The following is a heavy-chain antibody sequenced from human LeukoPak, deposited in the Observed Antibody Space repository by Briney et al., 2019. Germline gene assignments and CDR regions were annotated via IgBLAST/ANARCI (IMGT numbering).Heavy chain of an antibody. D-gene: IGHD3-22*01. V-gene: IGHV1-18*01. J-gene: IGHJ4*02. CDR1: GYTSTSYG. CDR2: ISAYNGNT. CDR3: ARASRSRVVILSHSDY. Sequence: ASVKVSCKASGYTSTSYGISWVRQAPGQGLEWMGWISAYNGNTNYAQKLQGRVTMTTDTSTSTAYMELRSLRSDDTAVYYCARASRSRVVILSHSDYWGQGTLVTVSS.